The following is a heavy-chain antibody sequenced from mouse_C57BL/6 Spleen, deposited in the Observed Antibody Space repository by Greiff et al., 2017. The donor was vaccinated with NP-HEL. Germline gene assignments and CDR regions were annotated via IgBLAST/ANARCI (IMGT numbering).Heavy chain of an antibody. CDR3: ATSYYSNYGFAY. CDR2: INPNNGGT. J-gene: IGHJ3*01. D-gene: IGHD2-5*01. V-gene: IGHV1-18*01. Sequence: EVQLQQSGPELVKPGASVKIPCKASGYTFTDYNMDWVKQSHGKSLEWIGDINPNNGGTIYNQKFKGKATLTVDKSSSTAYMELRSLTSEDTAVYYCATSYYSNYGFAYWGQGTLVTVSA. CDR1: GYTFTDYN.